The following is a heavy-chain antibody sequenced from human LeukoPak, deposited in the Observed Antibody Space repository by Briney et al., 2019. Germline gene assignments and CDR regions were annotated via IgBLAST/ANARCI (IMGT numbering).Heavy chain of an antibody. V-gene: IGHV3-30-3*01. CDR3: ARAFQRKIWFGELLLY. D-gene: IGHD3-10*01. Sequence: GGSLRLSCAASGFTFSSYAMHWVRQAPGKGLEWVAVVSYDGSNKYYADSVKGRFTTSRDNSKNTLYLQMNSLRAEDTAVYYCARAFQRKIWFGELLLYWGQGTLVTVSS. CDR2: VSYDGSNK. J-gene: IGHJ4*02. CDR1: GFTFSSYA.